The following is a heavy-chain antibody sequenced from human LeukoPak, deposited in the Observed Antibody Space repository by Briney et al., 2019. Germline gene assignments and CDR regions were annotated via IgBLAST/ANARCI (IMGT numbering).Heavy chain of an antibody. V-gene: IGHV4-4*07. D-gene: IGHD3-22*01. CDR1: GGSISSYY. J-gene: IGHJ4*02. CDR3: ARGGSYYYDSSGHYFDY. Sequence: PSETLSLTCTVSGGSISSYYWSWIRQPAGTALEWIGRIYTSGTITYNPSLKSRVTMSVDTSKNQFSLKLSSVTAADTAVYYCARGGSYYYDSSGHYFDYWGQGTLVTVSS. CDR2: IYTSGTI.